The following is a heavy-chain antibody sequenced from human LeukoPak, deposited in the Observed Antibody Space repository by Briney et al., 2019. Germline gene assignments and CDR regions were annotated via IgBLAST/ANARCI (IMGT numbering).Heavy chain of an antibody. CDR2: IYPGDSDT. Sequence: GESLKISCQGSGSRFTSYWIGWVRQVPGKGLEWMGIIYPGDSDTRYSPSFQGQVTISADKSISTAYLQWSSLKASDTAMYYCARAIFLGYCSSTSCLQAFDIWGQGTMVTVSS. J-gene: IGHJ3*02. V-gene: IGHV5-51*01. CDR3: ARAIFLGYCSSTSCLQAFDI. CDR1: GSRFTSYW. D-gene: IGHD2-2*01.